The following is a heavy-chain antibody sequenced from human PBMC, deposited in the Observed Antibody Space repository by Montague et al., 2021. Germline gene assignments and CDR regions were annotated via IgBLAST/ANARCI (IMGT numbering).Heavy chain of an antibody. CDR3: AREWSCFDF. CDR2: IYYSGNT. J-gene: IGHJ3*01. V-gene: IGHV4-59*01. D-gene: IGHD1-26*01. CDR1: VDSMNTYK. Sequence: SETLSLTCTVSVDSMNTYKWNWIRQPPGKGLEWIGYIYYSGNTNYNPSLKSRVTISVDTSRNQFSLEVSSVTAADTAMYYCAREWSCFDFWGHGTMVTVSS.